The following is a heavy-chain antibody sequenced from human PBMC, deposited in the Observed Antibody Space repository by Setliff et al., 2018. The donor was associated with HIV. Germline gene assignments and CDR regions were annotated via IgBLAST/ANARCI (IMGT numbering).Heavy chain of an antibody. Sequence: SETLSLTCGVSGVSINRTDHYWGWIRQSPGKRLEWIGSVSQSGSTYYSPSLKSRITISVDRSKNLFSLKLISVTAADQGVYYCARVPVAGANWFDPWGLGALVTVS. CDR1: GVSINRTDHY. CDR3: ARVPVAGANWFDP. J-gene: IGHJ5*02. D-gene: IGHD2-21*01. V-gene: IGHV4-39*01. CDR2: VSQSGST.